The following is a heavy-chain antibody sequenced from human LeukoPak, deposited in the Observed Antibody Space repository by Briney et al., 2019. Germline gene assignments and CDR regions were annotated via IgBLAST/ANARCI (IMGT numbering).Heavy chain of an antibody. CDR2: IYYSGST. CDR1: GGSISSSSFY. D-gene: IGHD3-10*01. V-gene: IGHV4-39*02. Sequence: SETLSLTCTVSGGSISSSSFYWGWIRQPPGKGLEWIGSIYYSGSTYFNPSLKSRVTISVDTPKDQFSLKLTSVTAADTALYYCARARYSGSGSYPYFDSWAQGTLVTVSS. J-gene: IGHJ4*02. CDR3: ARARYSGSGSYPYFDS.